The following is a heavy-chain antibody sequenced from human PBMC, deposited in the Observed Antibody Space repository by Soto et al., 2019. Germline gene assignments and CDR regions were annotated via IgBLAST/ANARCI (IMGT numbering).Heavy chain of an antibody. CDR3: ATSDATMTMVQGAFHM. CDR1: KFTFSSYS. Sequence: EVQLVESGGGLVKPGGSLRLSCAASKFTFSSYSMHWVRQAPGKGLEWVSSISSSSAYVFFADSVKGRFTIPRDNAKNSLELQMNSLRAEDTAVDCCATSDATMTMVQGAFHMWGQGTMVTVSS. V-gene: IGHV3-21*01. CDR2: ISSSSAYV. D-gene: IGHD3-10*01. J-gene: IGHJ3*02.